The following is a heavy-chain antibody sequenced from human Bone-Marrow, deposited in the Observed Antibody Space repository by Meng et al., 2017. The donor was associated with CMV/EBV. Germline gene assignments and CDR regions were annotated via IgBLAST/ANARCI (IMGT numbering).Heavy chain of an antibody. CDR3: AREPLTPMTTVTTNGMDV. CDR1: GFTFSSYE. V-gene: IGHV3-48*03. D-gene: IGHD4-11*01. CDR2: ISSSGSTI. J-gene: IGHJ6*02. Sequence: GGSLRLSCAASGFTFSSYEMNWVRQAPGKGLEWVSYISSSGSTIYYADSVKGRFTISRDNAKNSLYLQMNSLRAEDTAVYYCAREPLTPMTTVTTNGMDVWGQGTTVPVSS.